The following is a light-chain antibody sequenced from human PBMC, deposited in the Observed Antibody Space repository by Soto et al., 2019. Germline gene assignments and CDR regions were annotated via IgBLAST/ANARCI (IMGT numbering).Light chain of an antibody. Sequence: EIVLTQSPRTLSLSPGERATLSCRASQSLRSTSLAWYQQKPGQAPRLLISGASTRAADFPDRFIGRGPGTDFNLTSGRVEPEDPPVYYCQQYDWSPRALGQGTKVYIK. CDR1: QSLRSTS. J-gene: IGKJ1*01. CDR3: QQYDWSPRA. CDR2: GAS. V-gene: IGKV3-20*01.